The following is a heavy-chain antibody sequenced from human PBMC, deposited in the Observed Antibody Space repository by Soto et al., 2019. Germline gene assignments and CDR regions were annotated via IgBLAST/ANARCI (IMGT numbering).Heavy chain of an antibody. CDR3: AKDLGGLVYTFDY. Sequence: PGGSLRLSCAASGFIFSGYGMHWVRQAPGKGLEWVTVISNDGSNKYYADSVKGRFTISRDNSKNTLYLQLNSLRAEDTAVYYCAKDLGGLVYTFDYWGQGTLVTVSS. D-gene: IGHD6-19*01. CDR1: GFIFSGYG. CDR2: ISNDGSNK. V-gene: IGHV3-30*18. J-gene: IGHJ4*02.